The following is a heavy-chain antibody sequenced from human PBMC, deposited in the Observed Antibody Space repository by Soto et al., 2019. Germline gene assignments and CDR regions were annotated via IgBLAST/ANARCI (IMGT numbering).Heavy chain of an antibody. CDR3: AREGDGYTGGSYYYYGMDV. Sequence: ASVKVSCKASGYTFTSYYMHWVRQAPGRGLEWMGIINPSGGSTSYAQKFQGRVTMTRDTSTSTVYMELSSLRSEDTAVYYCAREGDGYTGGSYYYYGMDVWGQGTTVTAP. V-gene: IGHV1-46*01. D-gene: IGHD5-12*01. CDR1: GYTFTSYY. CDR2: INPSGGST. J-gene: IGHJ6*02.